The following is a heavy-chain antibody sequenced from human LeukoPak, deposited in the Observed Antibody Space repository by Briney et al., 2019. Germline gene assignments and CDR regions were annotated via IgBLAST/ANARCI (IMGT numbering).Heavy chain of an antibody. D-gene: IGHD4/OR15-4a*01. J-gene: IGHJ4*02. CDR1: GFVISDTY. Sequence: GGSLRLSCAASGFVISDTYVSWVRRAPGKGLEWVSVIYSGGVTYYADSVKGRFTLSRDNSKNTVYLQMDSLRMEDTAVYYCARPNGDCWGQGALVTVSS. CDR3: ARPNGDC. V-gene: IGHV3-66*01. CDR2: IYSGGVT.